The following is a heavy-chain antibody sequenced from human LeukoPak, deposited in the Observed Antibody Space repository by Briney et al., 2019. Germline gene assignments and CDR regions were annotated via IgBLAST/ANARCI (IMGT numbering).Heavy chain of an antibody. J-gene: IGHJ3*02. CDR2: ISGSGGRT. Sequence: GGSLRLSCAASGFTFDNYSIGWVRQAPGKGLEWVSGISGSGGRTYYADSVKGRFTISRDNSKNTLFLQLNSLGVEDTATYYCAIPTCSGSGYCSTSDPFHTWGQGTMVTVSS. CDR1: GFTFDNYS. CDR3: AIPTCSGSGYCSTSDPFHT. V-gene: IGHV3-23*01. D-gene: IGHD2-2*03.